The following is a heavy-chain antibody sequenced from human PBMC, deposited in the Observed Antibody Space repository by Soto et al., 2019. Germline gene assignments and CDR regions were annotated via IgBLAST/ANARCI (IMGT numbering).Heavy chain of an antibody. CDR2: INAGNGNT. V-gene: IGHV1-3*01. CDR1: GYTFTSYA. CDR3: ASGRYYDILTGSSYYYYGMDV. Sequence: ASVKVSCKASGYTFTSYAMHWVRQAPGQRLEWMGWINAGNGNTKYSQKFQGRVTITRDTSASTAYMELSSLRSEDTAVYYCASGRYYDILTGSSYYYYGMDVWGQGTTVTVSS. J-gene: IGHJ6*02. D-gene: IGHD3-9*01.